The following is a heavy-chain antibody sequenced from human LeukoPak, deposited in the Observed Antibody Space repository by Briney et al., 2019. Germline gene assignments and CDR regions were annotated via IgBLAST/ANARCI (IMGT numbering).Heavy chain of an antibody. CDR3: ARAGSAADDFDY. J-gene: IGHJ4*02. V-gene: IGHV3-48*04. D-gene: IGHD2-2*01. Sequence: GGSLRLSCAASGFTFSTYSMNWVRQAPGKGLEWVSYISTSSGTMYYADSVKGRFTISRDNAQNSLYLQMNSLTAEDTAVYYCARAGSAADDFDYWGQGTLVTVSS. CDR2: ISTSSGTM. CDR1: GFTFSTYS.